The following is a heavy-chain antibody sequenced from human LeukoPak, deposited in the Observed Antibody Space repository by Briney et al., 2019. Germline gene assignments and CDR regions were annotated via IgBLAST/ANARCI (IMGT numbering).Heavy chain of an antibody. V-gene: IGHV5-51*01. D-gene: IGHD2-21*02. CDR1: THSFHSQW. Sequence: GESLKISCKGPTHSFHSQWIGWVRQRPGNGLEWMGIIYPADSDTRYSPTFQGQVTISADKSISTAYLQWASLEASDTAIYYCARRGDDDFRILWGQGTLVTVSS. J-gene: IGHJ4*02. CDR3: ARRGDDDFRIL. CDR2: IYPADSDT.